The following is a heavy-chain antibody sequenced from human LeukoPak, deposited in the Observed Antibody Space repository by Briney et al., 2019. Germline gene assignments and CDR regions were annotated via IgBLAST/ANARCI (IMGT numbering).Heavy chain of an antibody. D-gene: IGHD3-10*01. J-gene: IGHJ6*03. Sequence: GGSLRLSCAASGFTFSSYSMNWVRQAPGKGLEWVSSISSSSSYIYYADSVKGRFTISRDNAKNSLYLQMNSLRAEDTAVYYCAREAGEGLDYYYYMDVWGKGTTVTISS. CDR2: ISSSSSYI. V-gene: IGHV3-21*01. CDR3: AREAGEGLDYYYYMDV. CDR1: GFTFSSYS.